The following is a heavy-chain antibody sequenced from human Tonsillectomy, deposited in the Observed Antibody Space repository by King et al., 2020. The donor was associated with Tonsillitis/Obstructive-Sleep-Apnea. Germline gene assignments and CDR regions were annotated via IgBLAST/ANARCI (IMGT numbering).Heavy chain of an antibody. J-gene: IGHJ4*02. V-gene: IGHV3-30*04. Sequence: VQLVESGGGVVQPGRSLRLSCAASGFTFSSYAMHWVRQAPGKGLEWVAVISYDGSNKYYADSVKGRFTISRDNSKNTLYLQMNSLRAEDTAVYYCARDGSSGWYVGLDYWGQGTLVTVSS. CDR3: ARDGSSGWYVGLDY. D-gene: IGHD6-19*01. CDR2: ISYDGSNK. CDR1: GFTFSSYA.